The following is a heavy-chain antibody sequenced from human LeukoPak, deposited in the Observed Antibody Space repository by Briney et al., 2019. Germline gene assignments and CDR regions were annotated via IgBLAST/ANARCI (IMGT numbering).Heavy chain of an antibody. CDR2: INPILGIA. CDR3: ARGTDYGGLNY. J-gene: IGHJ4*02. V-gene: IGHV1-69*04. Sequence: SVKVSCMASGYTFSNYYMNWVRQAPGQGLEWMGRINPILGIANYAQKFQGRVTITAAKSTSTAYMELSSLRSEDTAVYYCARGTDYGGLNYWGQGTLVTVSS. CDR1: GYTFSNYY. D-gene: IGHD4-23*01.